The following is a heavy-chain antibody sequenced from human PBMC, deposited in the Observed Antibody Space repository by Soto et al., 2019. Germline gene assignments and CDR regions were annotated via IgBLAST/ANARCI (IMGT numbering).Heavy chain of an antibody. CDR3: ARSSGSYFAAFYDT. V-gene: IGHV3-33*01. CDR2: IWDDGGNK. J-gene: IGHJ4*02. D-gene: IGHD1-26*01. Sequence: QAQLEESGGDVVQPGTSLRLSCSASSFSFSSSGMHWVRQPPGKGLEWVAAIWDDGGNKYYADTVRGRFTISRDNSKNTRFLQMNSLRAEDTALYYCARSSGSYFAAFYDTWGQGTLVSVSS. CDR1: SFSFSSSG.